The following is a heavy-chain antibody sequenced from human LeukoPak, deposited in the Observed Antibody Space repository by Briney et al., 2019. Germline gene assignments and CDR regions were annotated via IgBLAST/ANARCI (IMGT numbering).Heavy chain of an antibody. D-gene: IGHD5-24*01. J-gene: IGHJ4*02. CDR1: GGTFSSYA. CDR2: IIPIFGTA. CDR3: ARGDPEMATIPYHFDY. Sequence: GASVKVSCKASGGTFSSYAISWVRQAPGQGLEWMGGIIPIFGTANYAQKFQGRVTITADESTSTAYMELSSLRSEDTAVYYCARGDPEMATIPYHFDYWGQGTLVTVSS. V-gene: IGHV1-69*13.